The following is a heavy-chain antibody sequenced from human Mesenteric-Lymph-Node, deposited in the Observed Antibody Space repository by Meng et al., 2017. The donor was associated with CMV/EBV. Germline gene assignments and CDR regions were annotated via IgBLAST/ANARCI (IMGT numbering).Heavy chain of an antibody. Sequence: ASSSTFPSNVVSWVRQAPGQGLAWMGWISPYDGNTNYAQNLQGRITMTTDTSTSTAYMELRSLRSDDTAVYYCARDDYYASGTYGDWGQGTLVTVSS. CDR3: ARDDYYASGTYGD. CDR2: ISPYDGNT. V-gene: IGHV1-18*04. CDR1: SSTFPSNV. J-gene: IGHJ4*02. D-gene: IGHD3-10*01.